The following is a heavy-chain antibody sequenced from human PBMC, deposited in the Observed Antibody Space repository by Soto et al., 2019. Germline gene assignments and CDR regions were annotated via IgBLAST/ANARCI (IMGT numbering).Heavy chain of an antibody. Sequence: SETLSLTCSVSGGSMSNYYWIWIRQPPGKGLEWIGYIYYSGTTNYNPSLKSRVTISEDTSKNQFSLELKSVTAADTAVYYCARGPARSGYYPGLDPWGEGVQVSV. D-gene: IGHD3-3*01. J-gene: IGHJ5*02. CDR1: GGSMSNYY. CDR3: ARGPARSGYYPGLDP. CDR2: IYYSGTT. V-gene: IGHV4-59*01.